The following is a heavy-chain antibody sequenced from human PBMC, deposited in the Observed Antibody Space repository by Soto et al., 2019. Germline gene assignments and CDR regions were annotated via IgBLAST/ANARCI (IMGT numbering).Heavy chain of an antibody. Sequence: QVQLVQSGAEVKKPGASVKVSCKASGYTFTGYYMHWVRQAPGQGLEWMGWINPNSGGTNYAQKFQGWVTMTRDTSISTAYMELSSLRSDATAVYYCARDTIPGVLLSAFDIWGQGTMVTVSS. CDR2: INPNSGGT. D-gene: IGHD3-10*01. J-gene: IGHJ3*02. CDR3: ARDTIPGVLLSAFDI. CDR1: GYTFTGYY. V-gene: IGHV1-2*04.